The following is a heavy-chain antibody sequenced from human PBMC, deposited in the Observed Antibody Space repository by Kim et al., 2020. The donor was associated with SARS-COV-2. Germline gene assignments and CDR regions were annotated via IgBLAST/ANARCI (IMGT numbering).Heavy chain of an antibody. CDR1: GFTFSDYW. J-gene: IGHJ4*02. V-gene: IGHV3-74*01. CDR3: VRNRGWNFYDY. Sequence: GGSLRLSCAASGFTFSDYWMDWVRQVPGKGLEWISTMTRSGSTTIYADSVKGRFSISRDNSKDTLYLQMNSLRDEDTAVYYCVRNRGWNFYDYWGQGTLVTFSS. CDR2: MTRSGSTT. D-gene: IGHD3-10*01.